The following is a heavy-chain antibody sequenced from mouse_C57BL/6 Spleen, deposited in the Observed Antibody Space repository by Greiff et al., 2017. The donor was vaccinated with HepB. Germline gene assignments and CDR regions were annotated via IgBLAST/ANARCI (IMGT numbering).Heavy chain of an antibody. J-gene: IGHJ4*01. CDR3: ARRATVVGDAMDY. Sequence: VKLMESGAELARPGASVKLSCKASGYTFTSYGISWVKQRTGQGLEWIGEIYPRSGNTYYNEKFKGKATLTADKSSSTAYMELRSLTSEDSAVYFCARRATVVGDAMDYWGQGTSVTVSS. CDR2: IYPRSGNT. D-gene: IGHD1-1*01. CDR1: GYTFTSYG. V-gene: IGHV1-81*01.